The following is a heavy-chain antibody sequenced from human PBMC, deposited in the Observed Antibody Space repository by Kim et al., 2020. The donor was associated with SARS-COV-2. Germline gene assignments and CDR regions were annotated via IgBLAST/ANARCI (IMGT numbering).Heavy chain of an antibody. CDR3: ARERTAAPAYYYYMDV. J-gene: IGHJ6*03. D-gene: IGHD2-2*01. CDR1: GGSFSGYY. CDR2: INHSGST. Sequence: SETLSLTCAVYGGSFSGYYWSWIRQPPGKGLEWIGEINHSGSTNYNPSLKSRVTISVDTSKNQFSLKLSSVTAADTAVYYCARERTAAPAYYYYMDVWGKGTTVTVSS. V-gene: IGHV4-34*01.